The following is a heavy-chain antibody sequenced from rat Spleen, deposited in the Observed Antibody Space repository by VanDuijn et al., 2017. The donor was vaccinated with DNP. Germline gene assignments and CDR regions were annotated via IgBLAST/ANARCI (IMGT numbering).Heavy chain of an antibody. J-gene: IGHJ2*01. V-gene: IGHV2-30*01. CDR1: GFSLTSYD. CDR3: AREAILRPFDY. D-gene: IGHD1-6*01. CDR2: IWAGGGT. Sequence: QVQLKESGPSLVQPSQTLSLTCTVSGFSLTSYDLHWVRQPPGKGLEWMGVIWAGGGTNYNSAVQSRLSISRDTSKSQVFLKMNSLQTEDRATYYCAREAILRPFDYWGQGVMVTVSS.